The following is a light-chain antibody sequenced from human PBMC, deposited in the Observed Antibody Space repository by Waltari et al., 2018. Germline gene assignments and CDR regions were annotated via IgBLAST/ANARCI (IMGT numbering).Light chain of an antibody. Sequence: DIQMTQSPSTLSSSVGDRVTITCRLSQRINTWLACYQQKPGKAPKLLISKASSLQSEAPSRFSGSGFGTEFTLTISSLQPDDSATYYCQRYSGYPPTFGGGTKVEIK. CDR2: KAS. V-gene: IGKV1-5*03. CDR1: QRINTW. CDR3: QRYSGYPPT. J-gene: IGKJ4*01.